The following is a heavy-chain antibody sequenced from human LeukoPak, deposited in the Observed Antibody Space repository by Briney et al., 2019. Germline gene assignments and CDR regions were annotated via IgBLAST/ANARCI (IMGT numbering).Heavy chain of an antibody. J-gene: IGHJ4*02. Sequence: GGSLRLSCAASGFTFSSYSMNWVRQAPGKGLEWVSYISSSSSTIYYADSVKGRFTISRDNAKNSLYLQMNSLRAEDTAVYYCARVAGSSWYSEEVDYWGQGTLVTVSS. V-gene: IGHV3-48*01. CDR2: ISSSSSTI. D-gene: IGHD6-13*01. CDR1: GFTFSSYS. CDR3: ARVAGSSWYSEEVDY.